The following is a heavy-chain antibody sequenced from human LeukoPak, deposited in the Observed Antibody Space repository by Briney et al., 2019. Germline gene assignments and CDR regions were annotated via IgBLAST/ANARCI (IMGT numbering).Heavy chain of an antibody. V-gene: IGHV3-20*04. CDR3: ARDDVGSSWYAVDY. CDR2: INWNGGST. D-gene: IGHD6-13*01. CDR1: GLTFDDYG. J-gene: IGHJ4*02. Sequence: PGGSLRLSCAASGLTFDDYGMSWVRQAPGEGLEWVSGINWNGGSTGYADSVKGRFTISRDKAKNSLYLQMNSLRAEDTALYYCARDDVGSSWYAVDYWGQGTLVTVSS.